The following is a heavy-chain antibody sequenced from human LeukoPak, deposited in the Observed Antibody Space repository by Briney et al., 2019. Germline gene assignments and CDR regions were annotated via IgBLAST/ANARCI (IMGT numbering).Heavy chain of an antibody. CDR2: INPNSGGT. J-gene: IGHJ1*01. D-gene: IGHD2-2*03. V-gene: IGHV1-2*04. CDR3: VRGTGYCSSTSCYNSGEYFQH. Sequence: ASVKVSCKASGYTFTGYYMHWVRQAPGQGLEWMGWINPNSGGTNYAQKFQGWVTMTRDTSISTAYMEVSRLRSDDTAVYYCVRGTGYCSSTSCYNSGEYFQHWGQGTLVTVSS. CDR1: GYTFTGYY.